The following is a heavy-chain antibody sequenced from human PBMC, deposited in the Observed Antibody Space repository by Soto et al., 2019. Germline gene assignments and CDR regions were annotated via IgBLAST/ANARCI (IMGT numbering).Heavy chain of an antibody. Sequence: GGSLRLSCAASGFTVSTNYMSWVRQAPGKGLEWVSFIYSGGSTYYADSVKGRFTISRDTSKNTLFLQMNNLRAEDTAVYYCSVDRSAYYFGFWGQGTLVTVSS. CDR3: SVDRSAYYFGF. J-gene: IGHJ4*02. CDR2: IYSGGST. CDR1: GFTVSTNY. V-gene: IGHV3-53*01. D-gene: IGHD3-22*01.